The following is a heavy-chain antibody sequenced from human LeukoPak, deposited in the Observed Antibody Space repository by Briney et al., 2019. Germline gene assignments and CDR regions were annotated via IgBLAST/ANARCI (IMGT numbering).Heavy chain of an antibody. J-gene: IGHJ3*02. CDR1: AYAITSSHY. V-gene: IGHV4-38-2*01. D-gene: IGHD1-26*01. CDR2: IYHSGPT. CDR3: ARWERQSHAYDI. Sequence: PSETLSLTCAVSAYAITSSHYWGWTRQPPGTGLEWIGHIYHSGPTYYNPSLKSRVTISVVTSNNQFSLKLSSVTAADSAVYDCARWERQSHAYDIWGQGTMVTVSS.